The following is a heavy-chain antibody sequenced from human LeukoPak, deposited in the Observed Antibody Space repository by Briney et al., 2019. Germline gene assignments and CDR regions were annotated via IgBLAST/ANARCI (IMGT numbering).Heavy chain of an antibody. CDR2: ISSSSGHI. D-gene: IGHD6-19*01. V-gene: IGHV3-21*01. CDR1: GFTFSSHN. Sequence: PGGSLRLSCAASGFTFSSHNMNWVRQPPGKGLEWVSSISSSSGHIHYADSVKGRFTISRDNANNSLYLQMNSLRDEDTAVYYCARDPGTVADPYFDYWGQGSLVTVSS. CDR3: ARDPGTVADPYFDY. J-gene: IGHJ4*02.